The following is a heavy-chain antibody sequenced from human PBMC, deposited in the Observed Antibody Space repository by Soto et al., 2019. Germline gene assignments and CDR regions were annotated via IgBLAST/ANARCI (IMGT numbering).Heavy chain of an antibody. V-gene: IGHV4-34*01. D-gene: IGHD3-9*01. J-gene: IGHJ6*02. CDR2: INHSGST. CDR3: ARKLRYFDWQSRVGYYYYYGMDV. CDR1: GGSFSGYY. Sequence: QVQLQQWGAGLLKPSETLSLTCAVYGGSFSGYYWSWIRQPPGKGLEWIGEINHSGSTNNNPSLKSRVTISVDTSKNQFSLKLSSVTAADTAVYYCARKLRYFDWQSRVGYYYYYGMDVWGQGTTVTVSS.